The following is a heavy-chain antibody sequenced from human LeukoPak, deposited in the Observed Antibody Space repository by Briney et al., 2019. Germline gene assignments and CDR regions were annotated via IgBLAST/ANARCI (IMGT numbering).Heavy chain of an antibody. J-gene: IGHJ6*03. CDR1: GYTLSNFG. D-gene: IGHD2-8*01. Sequence: GASVKVSCKASGYTLSNFGISWVRQAPGQGLEWVGWISGDNGNINYAQKIQGRVTMTTDASTSTAYMELTSLTSDDTAVYFCARVRLGAVLKVFASDYYYMDVWGKGTTVSVSS. CDR2: ISGDNGNI. V-gene: IGHV1-18*01. CDR3: ARVRLGAVLKVFASDYYYMDV.